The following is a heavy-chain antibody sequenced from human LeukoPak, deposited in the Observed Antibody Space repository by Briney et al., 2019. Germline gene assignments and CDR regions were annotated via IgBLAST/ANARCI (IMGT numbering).Heavy chain of an antibody. CDR3: ARLKMGAYFDL. Sequence: SETLSLTCTVSDDSISSYYWSWIRQPPGKGPEWIAYTYSTGATSYNPSLRSRVSISLDTSKSHFSLKLSSVTVADTAVYFCARLKMGAYFDLWGRGTLVTVSS. CDR2: TYSTGAT. CDR1: DDSISSYY. V-gene: IGHV4-59*08. J-gene: IGHJ2*01. D-gene: IGHD3-16*01.